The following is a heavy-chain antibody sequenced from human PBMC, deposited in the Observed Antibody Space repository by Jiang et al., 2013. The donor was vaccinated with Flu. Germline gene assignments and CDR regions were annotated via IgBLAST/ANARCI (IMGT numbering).Heavy chain of an antibody. CDR3: ARIGRDGYSTYFDY. CDR1: GFSLSTSGMC. D-gene: IGHD5-24*01. Sequence: PTQTLTLTCTFSGFSLSTSGMCVSWIRQPPGKALEWLALIDWDDDKYYSTSLKTRLTISKDTSKNQVVLTMTNMDHVDTATYYCARIGRDGYSTYFDYWGQGTLVTVSS. J-gene: IGHJ4*02. CDR2: IDWDDDK. V-gene: IGHV2-70*01.